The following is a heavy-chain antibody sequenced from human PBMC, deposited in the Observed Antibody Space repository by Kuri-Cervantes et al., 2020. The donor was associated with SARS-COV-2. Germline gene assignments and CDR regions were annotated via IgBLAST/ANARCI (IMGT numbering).Heavy chain of an antibody. D-gene: IGHD6-13*01. Sequence: GGSLRLSCAASGFTFSSYSMNWVRQAPGKGLEWVSSIGSSRGSKYFADSVKGRFTISRDNAKNSVYLQMSSLRADDTAVYYCARGQGSSWSANAFDVWGQGTKVTVSS. CDR1: GFTFSSYS. CDR3: ARGQGSSWSANAFDV. J-gene: IGHJ3*01. CDR2: IGSSRGSK. V-gene: IGHV3-21*01.